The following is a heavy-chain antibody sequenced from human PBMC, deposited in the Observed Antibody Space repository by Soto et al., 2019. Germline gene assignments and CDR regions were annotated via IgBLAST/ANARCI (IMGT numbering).Heavy chain of an antibody. CDR3: ARGAAEEWLLFDY. V-gene: IGHV4-31*03. J-gene: IGHJ4*02. CDR2: IYYSGST. CDR1: GGSISSGGYY. D-gene: IGHD3-3*01. Sequence: QVQLQESGPGLVKPSQTLSLTCTVSGGSISSGGYYWSWIRQHPGKGLEWIGYIYYSGSTYYNPSIKSRVTISADTSNNHFSLKLRSVTAADTAVYYCARGAAEEWLLFDYWGQGTLVTVSS.